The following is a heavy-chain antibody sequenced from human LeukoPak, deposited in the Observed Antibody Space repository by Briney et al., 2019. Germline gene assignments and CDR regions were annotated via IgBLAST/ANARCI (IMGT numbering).Heavy chain of an antibody. CDR1: GYTFTGYY. J-gene: IGHJ3*02. V-gene: IGHV1-2*04. D-gene: IGHD2-15*01. CDR2: INPNSGGT. Sequence: GASVKVSCKASGYTFTGYYMHWVRQAPGQGLEWMGWINPNSGGTNYAQKFQGWVTMTRDTSISTAYMELSRLRSDDTAVYYCVRASVHSGGAFDIWGQGTVVTVSS. CDR3: VRASVHSGGAFDI.